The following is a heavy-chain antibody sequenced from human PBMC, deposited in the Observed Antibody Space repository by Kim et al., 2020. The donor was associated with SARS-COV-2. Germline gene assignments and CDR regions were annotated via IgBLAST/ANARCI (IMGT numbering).Heavy chain of an antibody. V-gene: IGHV3-23*01. D-gene: IGHD5-18*01. CDR3: ASQRGYSYGIFDY. Sequence: YADSVKGRFTISRDKSKTTLYLQMNSLRAEDTAVYYCASQRGYSYGIFDYWGQGTLVTVSS. J-gene: IGHJ4*02.